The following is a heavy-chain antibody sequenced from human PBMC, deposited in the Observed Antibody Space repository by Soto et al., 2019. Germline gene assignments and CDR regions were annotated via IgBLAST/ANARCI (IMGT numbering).Heavy chain of an antibody. CDR1: GFTFSSYG. Sequence: QVQLVESGGGVVQPGRSLRLSCAASGFTFSSYGMHWVRQAPGKGLEWVAVISYDGSNKYYADSVKGRFTISRDNSKNKLYLQMTSLRAEDTAVYYCAKDSYQLLYYYYYGMDVWGQGTTVTVSS. CDR2: ISYDGSNK. CDR3: AKDSYQLLYYYYYGMDV. J-gene: IGHJ6*02. V-gene: IGHV3-30*18. D-gene: IGHD2-2*01.